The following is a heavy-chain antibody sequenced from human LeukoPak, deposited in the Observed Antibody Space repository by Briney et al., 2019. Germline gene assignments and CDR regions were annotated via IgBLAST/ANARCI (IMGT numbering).Heavy chain of an antibody. CDR2: ISGSGGST. CDR1: GFTFSSYA. CDR3: ARGLVVTTVFYYGMDV. J-gene: IGHJ6*02. Sequence: GGSLRLSCAASGFTFSSYAMSWVRQAPGKGLEWVSAISGSGGSTYYADSVKGRFTISRDNSKNTLYLQMNSLRAEDTAVYYCARGLVVTTVFYYGMDVWGQGTTVTVSS. V-gene: IGHV3-23*01. D-gene: IGHD4-11*01.